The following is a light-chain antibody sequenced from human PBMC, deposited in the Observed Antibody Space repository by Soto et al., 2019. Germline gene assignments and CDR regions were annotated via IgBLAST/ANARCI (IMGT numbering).Light chain of an antibody. Sequence: EIVMTQSPATLSVSPGERATLSCRTSQSVSSSLAWYQQKPGQAPSLLIYGASTRATGIPARFSGSGSGTEFTLTISSLQSEACAVYYCQQYNNWPWTFGQGTKVDIK. CDR1: QSVSSS. CDR2: GAS. V-gene: IGKV3-15*01. J-gene: IGKJ1*01. CDR3: QQYNNWPWT.